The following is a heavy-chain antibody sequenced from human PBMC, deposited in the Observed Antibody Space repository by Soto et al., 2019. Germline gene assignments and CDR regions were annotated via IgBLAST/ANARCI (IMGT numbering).Heavy chain of an antibody. Sequence: PGESLKISCKGSGYSFTSYWIGWVRQMPGKGLEWMGIIYPGDSDTRYSPSFQGQVTISADKSISTAYLQWSSLKASDTAMYYCARHFSPGGSNNHYYHSNTLSYGMDVWGQGTTVTVSS. CDR2: IYPGDSDT. D-gene: IGHD3-22*01. CDR3: ARHFSPGGSNNHYYHSNTLSYGMDV. V-gene: IGHV5-51*01. J-gene: IGHJ6*02. CDR1: GYSFTSYW.